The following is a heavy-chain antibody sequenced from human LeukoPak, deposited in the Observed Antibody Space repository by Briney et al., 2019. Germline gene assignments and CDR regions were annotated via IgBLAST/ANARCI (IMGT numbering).Heavy chain of an antibody. Sequence: PGGSLRLSCAASGFTFSSYAMSWVRQAPGKGLEWVSAISGSGGSTYYADSVKGRFTISRDNSKNTLYLQMNSLRAEDTAVYYCAKDQSGTTGTTEKDYWGQGTLVTVSS. CDR3: AKDQSGTTGTTEKDY. CDR2: ISGSGGST. D-gene: IGHD1-1*01. J-gene: IGHJ4*02. V-gene: IGHV3-23*01. CDR1: GFTFSSYA.